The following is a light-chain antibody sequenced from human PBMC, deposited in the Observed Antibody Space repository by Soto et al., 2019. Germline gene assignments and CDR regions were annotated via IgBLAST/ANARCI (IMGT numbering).Light chain of an antibody. CDR2: DAS. CDR1: QSISSY. CDR3: QQRSTWPFT. Sequence: EIGLTQSPATPFFSPGEKATLSCRASQSISSYLAWYQQKPDQAPRLLIYDASNRATGIPARFSGSGSGTDFTLTISSLEPEDFAVYYCQQRSTWPFTFGPGTKVDIK. V-gene: IGKV3-11*01. J-gene: IGKJ3*01.